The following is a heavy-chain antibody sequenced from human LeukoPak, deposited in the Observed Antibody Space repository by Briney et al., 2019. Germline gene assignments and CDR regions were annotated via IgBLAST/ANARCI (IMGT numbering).Heavy chain of an antibody. D-gene: IGHD2-21*01. CDR3: ARHSHGADRYRDSLDS. J-gene: IGHJ4*02. CDR2: VYFRGGA. CDR1: AFIRYYF. V-gene: IGHV4-59*08. Sequence: SENLSPTRSGFAFIRYYFWGWVRPPPGEGLERSWFVYFRGGATYNPSLKGRVTISEDTSKNRVSLKLNSVTAADTAIYYCARHSHGADRYRDSLDSWGQGILVTVSS.